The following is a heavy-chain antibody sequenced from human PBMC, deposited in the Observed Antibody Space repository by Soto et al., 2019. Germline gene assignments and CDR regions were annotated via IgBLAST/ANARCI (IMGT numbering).Heavy chain of an antibody. D-gene: IGHD3-10*01. J-gene: IGHJ6*02. CDR1: GYSFTSYW. CDR3: ARRYYYCSGSWGYYGMDV. V-gene: IGHV5-51*01. CDR2: IYPGDSDT. Sequence: GEALKISCKGSGYSFTSYWIGWVRQMPGKGLEWLGIIYPGDSDTRYSPSFQGQVTTSADKSISTAYLQRSSLKASDTAMYYCARRYYYCSGSWGYYGMDVWGQGTTVTVS.